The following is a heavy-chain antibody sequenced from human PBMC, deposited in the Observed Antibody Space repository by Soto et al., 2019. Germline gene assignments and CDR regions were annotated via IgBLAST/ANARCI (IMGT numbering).Heavy chain of an antibody. D-gene: IGHD2-15*01. Sequence: ASVKVSCKASGYTFTSYDINWVRQATGQGLEWMGWMNPNSGNTGYAQKFQGRVTMTRNTSISTAYMELSSLRSEDTAVYYCAREAKKVADAFDIWGQGTMVTVS. J-gene: IGHJ3*02. V-gene: IGHV1-8*01. CDR2: MNPNSGNT. CDR1: GYTFTSYD. CDR3: AREAKKVADAFDI.